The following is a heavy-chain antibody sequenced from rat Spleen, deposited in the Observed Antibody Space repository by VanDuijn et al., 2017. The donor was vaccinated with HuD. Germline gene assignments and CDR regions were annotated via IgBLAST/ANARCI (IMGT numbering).Heavy chain of an antibody. V-gene: IGHV5-20*01. D-gene: IGHD1-12*02. CDR1: GFTFXDYY. J-gene: IGHJ3*01. Sequence: EVQLVESGGGLVQPGRXLKLSCAXSGFTFXDYYXXWVXXAPTKGLEWVASIXXDGGSTYYRDSVKGRFTISRDNAKSSLYLQMDSLRSEDKATYYCTTGPDGDLFAYWGQGTLVTVSS. CDR2: IXXDGGST. CDR3: TTGPDGDLFAY.